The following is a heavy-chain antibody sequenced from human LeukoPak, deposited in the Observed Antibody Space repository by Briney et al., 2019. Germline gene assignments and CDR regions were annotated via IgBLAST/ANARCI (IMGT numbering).Heavy chain of an antibody. CDR3: AGGSTLDRGLVYY. Sequence: PGGSXRLSCAASGFTFSSYAMHWVRQAPGKXLEWVAVISYDGSNKYYADSVKGRFTISRDNSKNTLYLQMNSLRVEDTAVYYCAGGSTLDRGLVYYWGQGTLVTVSS. CDR1: GFTFSSYA. D-gene: IGHD3-10*01. CDR2: ISYDGSNK. J-gene: IGHJ4*02. V-gene: IGHV3-30-3*01.